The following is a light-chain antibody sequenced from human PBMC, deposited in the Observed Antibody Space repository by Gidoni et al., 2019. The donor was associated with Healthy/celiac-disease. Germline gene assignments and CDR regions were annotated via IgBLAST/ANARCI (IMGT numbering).Light chain of an antibody. CDR3: QQYNSHSPRT. CDR1: QSISSW. V-gene: IGKV1-5*03. J-gene: IGKJ1*01. Sequence: QLPQSPSALAASGGDRVTITCRARQSISSWLAWYQQKPGKAPKLLIYKASSLESGVPSRFSGSGSRTEFTLTISSLQPDDFATYYCQQYNSHSPRTFGQGTKVEIK. CDR2: KAS.